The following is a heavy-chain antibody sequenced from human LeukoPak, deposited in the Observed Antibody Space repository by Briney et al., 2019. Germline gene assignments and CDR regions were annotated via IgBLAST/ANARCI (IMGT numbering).Heavy chain of an antibody. CDR1: GYTFTGYY. CDR3: ARPYYDSSGYYYGGYYFDY. CDR2: INPNSGGT. Sequence: AASVKVSCKASGYTFTGYYMHWVRQAPGQGLEWMGWINPNSGGTNYAQKFQGRVTMTRDTSISTAYMELSRLRSDDTAVYYCARPYYDSSGYYYGGYYFDYWGQGTLVTVSS. V-gene: IGHV1-2*02. D-gene: IGHD3-22*01. J-gene: IGHJ4*02.